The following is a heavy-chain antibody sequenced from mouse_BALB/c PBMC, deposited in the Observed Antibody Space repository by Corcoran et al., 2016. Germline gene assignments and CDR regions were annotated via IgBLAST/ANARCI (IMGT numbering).Heavy chain of an antibody. D-gene: IGHD2-14*01. J-gene: IGHJ4*01. CDR2: ISCYNGAT. Sequence: LVKTGASVKISCNASGYSFTGYYMHWVKQSHGKSLEWLGYISCYNGATSYNQKFNGKATFTVDTSSRTAYMQFNSLTSEDSAVYYCARDYRYDVVAMDYWGQGTSVTVSS. CDR3: ARDYRYDVVAMDY. CDR1: GYSFTGYY. V-gene: IGHV1S34*01.